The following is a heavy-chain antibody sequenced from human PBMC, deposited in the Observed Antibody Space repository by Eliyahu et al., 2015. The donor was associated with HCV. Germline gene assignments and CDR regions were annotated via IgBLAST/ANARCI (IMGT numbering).Heavy chain of an antibody. CDR1: GGSFSGCC. Sequence: GLLKPSETLSLTCAVYGGSFSGCCWSWIRQPPGKGLEWIGEISDDEGTNYNPSLKSRVTISLDTSKNQFSLKVRSVTAADTAVYYCARGEDSRKTGYWGQGTLVTVSS. J-gene: IGHJ4*02. CDR2: ISDDEGT. V-gene: IGHV4-34*01. D-gene: IGHD3-22*01. CDR3: ARGEDSRKTGY.